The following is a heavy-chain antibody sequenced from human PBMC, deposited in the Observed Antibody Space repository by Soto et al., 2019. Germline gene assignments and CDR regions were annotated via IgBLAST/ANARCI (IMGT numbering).Heavy chain of an antibody. Sequence: QVQLVESGGGVVQPGRSLRLSCAASGFTFSSYGMHWVRQAPGKGLEWVAVIWYDGSNKYYADSVKGRFTISRDNSKNTLYLQMNSLRAEDTAVYYCARDKERYYDSSGYTDYWGQETLVTVSS. CDR2: IWYDGSNK. CDR1: GFTFSSYG. V-gene: IGHV3-33*01. D-gene: IGHD3-22*01. J-gene: IGHJ4*02. CDR3: ARDKERYYDSSGYTDY.